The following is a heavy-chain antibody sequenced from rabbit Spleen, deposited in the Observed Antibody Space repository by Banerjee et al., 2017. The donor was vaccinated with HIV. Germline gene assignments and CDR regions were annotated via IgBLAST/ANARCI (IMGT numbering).Heavy chain of an antibody. V-gene: IGHV1S40*01. CDR3: ARNVLFDWSPTFNL. CDR2: IYAASSGST. CDR1: GFSFSSGYD. Sequence: QSLEESGGGLVKPGASLTLTCKASGFSFSSGYDMCWVRQAPGKGLEWIACIYAASSGSTYSATWAKGRFTISKTSSTTGTLQMTSLTAADTATYFCARNVLFDWSPTFNLWGPGTLVTVS. D-gene: IGHD3-3*01. J-gene: IGHJ4*01.